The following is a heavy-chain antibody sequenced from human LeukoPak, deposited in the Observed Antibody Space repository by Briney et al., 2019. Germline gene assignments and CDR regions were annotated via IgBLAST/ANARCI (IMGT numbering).Heavy chain of an antibody. D-gene: IGHD3-10*01. CDR3: ARSSAHSGLDY. Sequence: ASVKVSCKASGYTFTSYAMHWVRQAPGQRLEWMGWSNAGNGNTKYSQKFQGRVTITRDTSASTAYMELSSLRSEDTAVYYCARSSAHSGLDYWGQGTLVTVSS. V-gene: IGHV1-3*01. CDR1: GYTFTSYA. J-gene: IGHJ4*02. CDR2: SNAGNGNT.